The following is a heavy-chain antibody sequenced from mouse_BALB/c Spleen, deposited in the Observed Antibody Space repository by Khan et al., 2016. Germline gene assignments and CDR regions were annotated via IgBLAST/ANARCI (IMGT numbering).Heavy chain of an antibody. CDR3: ASQDGYPHYAMDY. J-gene: IGHJ4*01. D-gene: IGHD2-2*01. CDR1: GYTFTEYI. CDR2: FYPLSGSI. V-gene: IGHV1-62-2*01. Sequence: QVQLQQPGAGLVKPGASVKLSCKASGYTFTEYIIHWVKQRPGQGLEWIGWFYPLSGSIKYNEKFKDKATLTADKSSSTVYMELSRLTSEDSAVXFCASQDGYPHYAMDYWSQGSSVTVSS.